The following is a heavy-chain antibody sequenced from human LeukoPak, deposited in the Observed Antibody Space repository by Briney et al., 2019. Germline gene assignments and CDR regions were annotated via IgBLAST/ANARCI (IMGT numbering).Heavy chain of an antibody. CDR1: GFTFTSYS. CDR2: ISSSSLYI. J-gene: IGHJ4*02. Sequence: GGSLRLSCAASGFTFTSYSMNWVRQAPGKGLEWVSSISSSSLYIYYADSVKGRFTISRDNSKNTLYLQMNSLRAEDTAVYYCAKGDKPGYWGQGTLITVSS. D-gene: IGHD1-14*01. V-gene: IGHV3-21*01. CDR3: AKGDKPGY.